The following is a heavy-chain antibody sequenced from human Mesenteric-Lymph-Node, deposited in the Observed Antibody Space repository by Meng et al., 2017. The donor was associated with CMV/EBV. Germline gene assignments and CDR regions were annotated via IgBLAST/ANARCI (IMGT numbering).Heavy chain of an antibody. J-gene: IGHJ6*02. D-gene: IGHD3/OR15-3a*01. CDR2: IRYDGSNK. CDR1: VFTFSSYD. Sequence: GESLKISCAASVFTFSSYDMHWVRQAPGKGLEWVSFIRYDGSNKYYADSMKGRLAISRDNSKNTLYLQMSSLRAEDTAVYYCATGLGRRFMISTSVMDVWGQGTTVTVSS. CDR3: ATGLGRRFMISTSVMDV. V-gene: IGHV3-30*02.